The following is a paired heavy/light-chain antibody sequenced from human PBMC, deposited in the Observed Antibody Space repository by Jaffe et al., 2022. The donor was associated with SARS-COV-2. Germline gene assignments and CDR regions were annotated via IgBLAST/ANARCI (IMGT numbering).Light chain of an antibody. CDR2: AAS. J-gene: IGKJ3*01. Sequence: DIQMTQSPSSVSASVGDRVTITCRASQGISSWLAWYQQKPGKAPKLLIYAASSLQSGVPSRFSGSGSGTDFTLTISSLQPEDFATYYCQQANSFLFTFGPGTKVDIK. CDR3: QQANSFLFT. CDR1: QGISSW. V-gene: IGKV1-12*01.
Heavy chain of an antibody. D-gene: IGHD3-16*02. V-gene: IGHV3-30*18. CDR3: AKDGAYVWGSYRPTGYYGMDV. J-gene: IGHJ6*02. CDR1: GFTFSSYG. CDR2: ISYDGSNK. Sequence: QVQLVESGGGVVQPGRSLRLSCAASGFTFSSYGMHWVRQAPGKGLEWVAVISYDGSNKYYADSVKGRFTISRDNSKNTLYLQMNSLRAEDTAVYYCAKDGAYVWGSYRPTGYYGMDVWGQGTTVTVSS.